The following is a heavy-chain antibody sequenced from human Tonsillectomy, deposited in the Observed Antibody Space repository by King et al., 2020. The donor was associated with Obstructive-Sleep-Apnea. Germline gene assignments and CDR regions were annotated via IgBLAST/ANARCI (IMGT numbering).Heavy chain of an antibody. CDR1: GFTFSNYW. Sequence: DVQLVESGGGLVQPGGSLRLSCTVSGFTFSNYWMTWVRQAPGKGLEWVANIKQDGGEKYYVDSVKGRFTISIDNAKNSLYLQLSSLRAEDSAVYYCARDRPRDDYGDLHEVFWGQGTLVTVSS. CDR3: ARDRPRDDYGDLHEVF. CDR2: IKQDGGEK. V-gene: IGHV3-7*01. J-gene: IGHJ4*02. D-gene: IGHD4-17*01.